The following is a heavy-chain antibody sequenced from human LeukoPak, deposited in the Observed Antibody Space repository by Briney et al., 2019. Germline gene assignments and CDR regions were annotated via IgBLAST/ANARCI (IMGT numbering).Heavy chain of an antibody. D-gene: IGHD6-6*01. Sequence: GGSLRLSCAASGFTFSRYWMHWVRQAPGKGLVCVSRINSDGSDTTYADSVKGRFTISRDNAKNTLYLQVNSLRAEDTAVYYCLSCSWYFDYWGQGTLVTVSS. J-gene: IGHJ4*02. CDR2: INSDGSDT. V-gene: IGHV3-74*03. CDR3: LSCSWYFDY. CDR1: GFTFSRYW.